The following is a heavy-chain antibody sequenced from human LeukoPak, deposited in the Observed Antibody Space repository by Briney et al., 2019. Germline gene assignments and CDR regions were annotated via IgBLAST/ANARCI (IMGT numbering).Heavy chain of an antibody. D-gene: IGHD6-13*01. CDR3: ARQDPIAADFDY. V-gene: IGHV4-39*01. Sequence: NPSETLSLTCTVSGGSISSSSYYWGWIRQPPGKGLEWIGSIYYSGSTYYNPSLKSRVTISVDTSKNQFSLKLSSVTAADTAVYYRARQDPIAADFDYWGQGTLVTVSS. CDR1: GGSISSSSYY. CDR2: IYYSGST. J-gene: IGHJ4*02.